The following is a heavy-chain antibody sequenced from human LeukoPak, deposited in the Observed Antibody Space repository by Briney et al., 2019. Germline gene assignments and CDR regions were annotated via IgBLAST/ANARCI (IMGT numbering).Heavy chain of an antibody. J-gene: IGHJ4*02. CDR1: GGSISSTRYY. CDR3: ARLTYYYDSSGYYFDY. V-gene: IGHV4-39*01. CDR2: MYYSGSA. Sequence: SETLSLTCTVCGGSISSTRYYWGWIRQPPGKGLEWIGSMYYSGSAYYNPSPKSRVTMSVDTSKNQFSLKLSSVTAADTAVYYCARLTYYYDSSGYYFDYWGQGTLVTVSS. D-gene: IGHD3-22*01.